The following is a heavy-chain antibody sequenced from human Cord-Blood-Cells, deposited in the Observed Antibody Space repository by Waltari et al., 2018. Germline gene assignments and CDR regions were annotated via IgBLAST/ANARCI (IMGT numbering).Heavy chain of an antibody. Sequence: QVRLVQSGAEVKKPGASVKAPCRALGYTFTGSSMPWVRQAPGQGLEGRGGINPKWGGTNDAQKFQGRVTMARDTSISAAYMELSRLRSDDTAVYYCARSPPGELDYWGQGTLVTVSS. CDR3: ARSPPGELDY. D-gene: IGHD7-27*01. V-gene: IGHV1-2*02. CDR1: GYTFTGSS. J-gene: IGHJ4*02. CDR2: INPKWGGT.